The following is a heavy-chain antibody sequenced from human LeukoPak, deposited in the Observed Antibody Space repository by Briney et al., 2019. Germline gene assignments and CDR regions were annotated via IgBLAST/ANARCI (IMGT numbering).Heavy chain of an antibody. D-gene: IGHD4-11*01. CDR3: ATSAGDYRAGHYYYMGV. J-gene: IGHJ6*03. CDR1: GYTFTSYD. Sequence: ASVKVSCKASGYTFTSYDINWVRQATGQRLEWMGWINPNTAGTNYAQKFLGGVTLTWDTSISTAYMELNRLTSDDTAVYYCATSAGDYRAGHYYYMGVWGKGTSVTVSS. V-gene: IGHV1-2*02. CDR2: INPNTAGT.